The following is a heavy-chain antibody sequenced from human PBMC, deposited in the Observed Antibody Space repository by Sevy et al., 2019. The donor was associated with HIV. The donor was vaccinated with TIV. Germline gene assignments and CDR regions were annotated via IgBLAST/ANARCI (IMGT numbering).Heavy chain of an antibody. V-gene: IGHV3-23*01. D-gene: IGHD3-22*01. CDR3: AKVDSGGYYSVSGFDY. J-gene: IGHJ4*02. Sequence: GGSLRLSCAASGFTFSSYAMSWVRQAPGKGLEWVSAISGSGGRTYYADSVKGRFTISRDNSKNTLYLQMNSLRAEDTAVYYCAKVDSGGYYSVSGFDYWGQGTLVTVSS. CDR2: ISGSGGRT. CDR1: GFTFSSYA.